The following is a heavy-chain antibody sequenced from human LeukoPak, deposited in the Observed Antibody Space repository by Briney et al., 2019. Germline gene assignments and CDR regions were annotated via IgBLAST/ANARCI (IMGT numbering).Heavy chain of an antibody. Sequence: GGSLRLSCVASGFTFGKYWMSWVRQAPGKGLEWVSGINWNGGSTGYADSVKGRFTISRDNAKNSLYLQMNSLRAEDTALYHCERDRAGYQPWGQGTLVTVSS. CDR1: GFTFGKYW. J-gene: IGHJ4*02. D-gene: IGHD2-2*01. CDR2: INWNGGST. CDR3: ERDRAGYQP. V-gene: IGHV3-20*01.